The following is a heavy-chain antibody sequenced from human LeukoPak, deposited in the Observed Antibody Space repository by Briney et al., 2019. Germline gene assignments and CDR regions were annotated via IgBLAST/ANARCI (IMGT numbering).Heavy chain of an antibody. V-gene: IGHV3-48*03. CDR2: ISSSGSTI. J-gene: IGHJ4*02. D-gene: IGHD3-22*01. CDR1: GFTFSSYE. CDR3: ARGGYYYDSSGYSPPFDY. Sequence: GGSLRLSCAASGFTFSSYEMNWVRQATGKGLEWVSYISSSGSTIYYADSVKGRFTISRDNSKNTLYLQMGSLRAEDMAVYYCARGGYYYDSSGYSPPFDYWGQGTLVTVSS.